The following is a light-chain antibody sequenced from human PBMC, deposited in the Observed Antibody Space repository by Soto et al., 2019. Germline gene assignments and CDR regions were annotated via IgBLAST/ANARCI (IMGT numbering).Light chain of an antibody. CDR1: SSSIGSNT. Sequence: QSVLTQPPSASGTPGQRVTISCSGSSSSIGSNTVNWYQQLPGTAPKLLVYSNSQRPSGVPDRFSGSKSGTSASLAISGLQSEDEASYYCAAWDDSLNGYVFGTGTKVTV. V-gene: IGLV1-44*01. J-gene: IGLJ1*01. CDR3: AAWDDSLNGYV. CDR2: SNS.